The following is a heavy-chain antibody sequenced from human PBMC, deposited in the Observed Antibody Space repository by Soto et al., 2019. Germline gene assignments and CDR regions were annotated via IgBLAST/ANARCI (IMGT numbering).Heavy chain of an antibody. CDR1: VFTCGDYA. CDR3: TRDPEYSSSSVDYYYYGMDV. J-gene: IGHJ6*02. Sequence: GSLRLSGTASVFTCGDYAMSWVRQAPGKGLEWVGFIRSKAYGGTTEYAASVKGRFTISRDDSKSIAYLQMNSLKTEDTAVYYCTRDPEYSSSSVDYYYYGMDVWGQGTTVTVSS. V-gene: IGHV3-49*04. D-gene: IGHD6-6*01. CDR2: IRSKAYGGTT.